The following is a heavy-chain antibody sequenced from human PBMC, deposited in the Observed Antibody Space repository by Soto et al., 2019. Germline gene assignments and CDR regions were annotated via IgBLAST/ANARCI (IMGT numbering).Heavy chain of an antibody. CDR1: GFTLRSTA. D-gene: IGHD1-7*01. CDR2: ISESGGTT. V-gene: IGHV3-23*01. CDR3: ARERAGTTCYDY. Sequence: PGGSLRLCCAASGFTLRSTAMSWVRQAPGEGLEWISAISESGGTTYYADSVKGRFTISRDSSRNTLYLQMNNLRVEDTAIYYCARERAGTTCYDYWGQGTLVTVSS. J-gene: IGHJ4*02.